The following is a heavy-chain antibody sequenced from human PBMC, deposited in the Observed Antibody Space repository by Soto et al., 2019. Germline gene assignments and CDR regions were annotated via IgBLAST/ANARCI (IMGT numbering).Heavy chain of an antibody. CDR2: ICYTGST. CDR1: GVSVSSGNFC. V-gene: IGHV4-61*01. Sequence: SETLSLTCTVSGVSVSSGNFCWSWIRQPPGKGLECIGYICYTGSTDYHPSLKSRVTISIDTSKSEFSLQLSSVTAADTAVYYCARVLYYDFLTGYSFSYYFDAWGQGALVTVSS. J-gene: IGHJ4*02. CDR3: ARVLYYDFLTGYSFSYYFDA. D-gene: IGHD3-9*01.